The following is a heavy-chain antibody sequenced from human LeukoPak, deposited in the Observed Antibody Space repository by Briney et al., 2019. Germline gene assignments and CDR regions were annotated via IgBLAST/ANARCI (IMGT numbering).Heavy chain of an antibody. V-gene: IGHV3-33*01. CDR2: IWDDGSKK. Sequence: GGSLRLSCAASGFTFSSFGMHWVRQAPVRGLEWVAVIWDDGSKKYYADSVEARLTISIDNTKNTVYLQLASLSAADTALHYCAVGLGGGNTTFDSWG. J-gene: IGHJ4*01. D-gene: IGHD3-16*01. CDR3: AVGLGGGNTTFDS. CDR1: GFTFSSFG.